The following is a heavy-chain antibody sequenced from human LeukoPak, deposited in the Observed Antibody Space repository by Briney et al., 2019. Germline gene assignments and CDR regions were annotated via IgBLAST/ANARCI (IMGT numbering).Heavy chain of an antibody. Sequence: GGSLRLSCAASGFTFSSYAMSWVRQAPGKGLEWGSGISGSGGSTYYADSVKGRFTISRDNSKSTLYLQMNSLRTEDTAVYYCAKDRHAPGRYCSSTICFPFDPWGQGTLVTVSS. CDR1: GFTFSSYA. CDR3: AKDRHAPGRYCSSTICFPFDP. J-gene: IGHJ5*02. V-gene: IGHV3-23*01. CDR2: ISGSGGST. D-gene: IGHD2-2*01.